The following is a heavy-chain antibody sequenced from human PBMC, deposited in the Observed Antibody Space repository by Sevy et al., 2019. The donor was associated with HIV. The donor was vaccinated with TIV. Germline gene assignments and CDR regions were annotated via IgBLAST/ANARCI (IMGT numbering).Heavy chain of an antibody. CDR3: AGARYDSSGSFDALDI. D-gene: IGHD3-22*01. CDR1: GFTFSNYA. CDR2: IFRGGDGT. Sequence: GESLKISCVASGFTFSNYAMNWVRQAPGKGLEWVSTIFRGGDGTYYADSVKGRFTISRDNSKDTGYLQLSSLRADDTAVYYCAGARYDSSGSFDALDIWGQGTMVTVSS. J-gene: IGHJ3*02. V-gene: IGHV3-23*01.